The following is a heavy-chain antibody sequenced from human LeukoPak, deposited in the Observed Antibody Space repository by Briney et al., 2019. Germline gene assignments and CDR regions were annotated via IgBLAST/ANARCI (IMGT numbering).Heavy chain of an antibody. J-gene: IGHJ3*01. V-gene: IGHV4-4*07. D-gene: IGHD2-15*01. CDR1: GTSISAYY. Sequence: SETLSLTCNVSGTSISAYYWSWIRQSAGGRLEFIGRVYTSGSPDYNPSFKSRVTMSADTSKNQFSLKLRSVTAADTALYYCARVGGPVPAALEDAFDLWGQGTLVTVSS. CDR3: ARVGGPVPAALEDAFDL. CDR2: VYTSGSP.